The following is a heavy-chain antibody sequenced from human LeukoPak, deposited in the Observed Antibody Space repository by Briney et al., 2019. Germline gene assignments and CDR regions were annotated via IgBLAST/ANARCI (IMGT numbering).Heavy chain of an antibody. V-gene: IGHV4-38-2*02. CDR1: GYSISSGYY. CDR2: IYHSGST. CDR3: ARVVRYFDWLSAAEGYFDY. J-gene: IGHJ4*02. Sequence: SETLSLTCTVSGYSISSGYYWGWIRQPPGKGLEWIGSIYHSGSTYYNPSLKSRVTISVDTSKNQFSLKLSSVTAADTAVYYCARVVRYFDWLSAAEGYFDYWGQGTLVTVSS. D-gene: IGHD3-9*01.